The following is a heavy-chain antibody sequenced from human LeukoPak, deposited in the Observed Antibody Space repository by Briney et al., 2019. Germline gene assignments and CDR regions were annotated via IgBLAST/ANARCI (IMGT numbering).Heavy chain of an antibody. V-gene: IGHV3-74*01. J-gene: IGHJ4*02. CDR2: INSDGSST. CDR1: GLTFSSNW. CDR3: STQRGGSPGDY. D-gene: IGHD6-25*01. Sequence: GGSLRLSCATSGLTFSSNWMHWVHQAPGKGLVWVSRINSDGSSTIYADSVKGRFTISRDNAKNTLYLQMNSLRAEDTAVYYCSTQRGGSPGDYWGQGALVTVSS.